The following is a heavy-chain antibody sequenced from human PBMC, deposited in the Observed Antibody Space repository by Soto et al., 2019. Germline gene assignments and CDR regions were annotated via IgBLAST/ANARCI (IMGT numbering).Heavy chain of an antibody. Sequence: SETLSLTCTVSGGSISSYYWSWIRQPPGKGLEWIGYIYYSGSTNYNPSLKSRVTISVDTSKNQFSLKLSSVTAADTAVYYCARGAALSLRVYYYGMDVWGQGTTVTVSS. CDR3: ARGAALSLRVYYYGMDV. J-gene: IGHJ6*02. CDR2: IYYSGST. CDR1: GGSISSYY. V-gene: IGHV4-59*01.